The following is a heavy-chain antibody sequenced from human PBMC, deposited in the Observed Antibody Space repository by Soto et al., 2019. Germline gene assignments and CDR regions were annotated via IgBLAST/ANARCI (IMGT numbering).Heavy chain of an antibody. J-gene: IGHJ3*02. CDR3: ARQTDDSYTFNAFDI. V-gene: IGHV4-59*08. Sequence: PSETLSLTCTVSGGSVSGYFWTWIRQPPGKGLEWIGYISYSGSTNYNSSLKSRVTMSIDTSKNQFSLKLSSVTAADTAVYYCARQTDDSYTFNAFDIWGQGTMVTVSS. CDR1: GGSVSGYF. D-gene: IGHD3-16*01. CDR2: ISYSGST.